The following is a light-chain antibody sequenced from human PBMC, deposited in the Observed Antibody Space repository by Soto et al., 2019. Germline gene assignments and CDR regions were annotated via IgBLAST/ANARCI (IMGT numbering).Light chain of an antibody. Sequence: DIQMTQAPSTLSASVGDRDTITCRPSQSIISRWLAWYQQKPGKAPNLLIHDVSNLESGVPSRFSGSGAGTEFTLTISSLQPDDSATYYCQQYDSYPLTFGGGTKVDIK. CDR3: QQYDSYPLT. CDR2: DVS. CDR1: QSIISRW. J-gene: IGKJ4*01. V-gene: IGKV1-5*01.